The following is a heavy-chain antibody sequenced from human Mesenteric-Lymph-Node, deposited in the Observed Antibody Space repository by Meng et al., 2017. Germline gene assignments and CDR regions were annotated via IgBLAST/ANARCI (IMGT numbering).Heavy chain of an antibody. CDR3: ARPGTRETFDI. V-gene: IGHV3-7*01. CDR2: IKQDGSEK. Sequence: GESLKISCAASGFTFSDYYMSWVRQAPGKGLEWVANIKQDGSEKYYVDSVKGRFTISRDNAKNTVYLEMNSLRDEDTAVYYCARPGTRETFDIWGQGTMVTVSS. CDR1: GFTFSDYY. D-gene: IGHD3-10*01. J-gene: IGHJ3*02.